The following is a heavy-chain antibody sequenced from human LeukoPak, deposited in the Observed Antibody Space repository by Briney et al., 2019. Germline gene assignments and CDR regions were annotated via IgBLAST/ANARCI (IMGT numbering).Heavy chain of an antibody. CDR3: ARDHGSSWRSSSHSNMDV. Sequence: GGSLRLSCAASGFTFSGYYMNWIRQAPGKGLEWVAYISSRSSTIFYADSVKDRFTISRDNGKNSLYLQMSGLRAEDTAVYYCARDHGSSWRSSSHSNMDVWGKGTTVTVSS. J-gene: IGHJ6*03. CDR1: GFTFSGYY. V-gene: IGHV3-11*01. D-gene: IGHD6-13*01. CDR2: ISSRSSTI.